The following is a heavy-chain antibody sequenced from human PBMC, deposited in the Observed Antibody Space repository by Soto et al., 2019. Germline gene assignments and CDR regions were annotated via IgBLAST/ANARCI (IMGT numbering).Heavy chain of an antibody. D-gene: IGHD6-13*01. CDR2: IWYDGSNK. Sequence: GGSLRLSCAASGFAFSSYGMHWVRQAPGKGLEWVAVIWYDGSNKYYADSVKGRFTISRDNSKNTLYLQMNSLRAEDTAVYYCARCGYSSSWYYHYYYYVDVWGKGTTVTVSS. J-gene: IGHJ6*03. CDR1: GFAFSSYG. V-gene: IGHV3-33*01. CDR3: ARCGYSSSWYYHYYYYVDV.